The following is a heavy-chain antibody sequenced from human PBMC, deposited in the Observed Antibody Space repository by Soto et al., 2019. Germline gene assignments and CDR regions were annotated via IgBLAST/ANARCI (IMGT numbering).Heavy chain of an antibody. V-gene: IGHV3-21*01. CDR2: ISSSSSDI. Sequence: GGSLRLSCAASGFTFRSYSMNWVRQAPGKGLEWVSSISSSSSDIYSADSVKGRFTISRDNAKNSLYLQMNSMRAEDKAVYYCAREDYSNFDYWGQGTLVTVSS. D-gene: IGHD4-4*01. CDR1: GFTFRSYS. J-gene: IGHJ4*02. CDR3: AREDYSNFDY.